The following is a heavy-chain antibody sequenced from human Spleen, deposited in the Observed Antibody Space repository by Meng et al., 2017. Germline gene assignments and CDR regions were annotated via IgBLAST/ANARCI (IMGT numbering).Heavy chain of an antibody. Sequence: EVQLVESGGGLVQPGESLRLSCAASGFTFSSYWMHWVRQAPGKGLMWVSRVNTDESNRDYADSVRGRFTISRDNAKNSLYLQMNSLRADDTAVYYCARGIQIWHYWGQGTLVTVSS. V-gene: IGHV3-74*02. CDR2: VNTDESNR. CDR3: ARGIQIWHY. J-gene: IGHJ4*02. D-gene: IGHD5-18*01. CDR1: GFTFSSYW.